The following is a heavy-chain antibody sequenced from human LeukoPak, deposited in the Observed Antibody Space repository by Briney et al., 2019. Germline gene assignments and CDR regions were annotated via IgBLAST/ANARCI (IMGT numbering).Heavy chain of an antibody. J-gene: IGHJ4*02. Sequence: SVKVSCKASGFTFTSSVVRRVRQARGQRLEWIGWIVVGSGNTNYAQKFHKRVTITRDMSTSTAYIKLTTRRPEDTGVYFPVVVSIIWGVYWGQGTLVTVSS. CDR3: VVVSIIWGVY. CDR1: GFTFTSSV. D-gene: IGHD3-10*01. CDR2: IVVGSGNT. V-gene: IGHV1-58*01.